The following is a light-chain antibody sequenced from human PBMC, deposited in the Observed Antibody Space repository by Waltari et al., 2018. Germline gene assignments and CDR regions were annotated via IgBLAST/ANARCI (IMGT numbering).Light chain of an antibody. V-gene: IGKV4-1*01. J-gene: IGKJ1*01. CDR3: QQYYSTPQA. CDR2: WAS. CDR1: QSVLYSSNNKNY. Sequence: DIVMTQSPESLAVSLGERATIHCQSSQSVLYSSNNKNYLAWYQQKPGQPPRLLIYWASTRESGVPDRFSGSGSGTDFTLTISSLQAEDVALYYCQQYYSTPQAFGQGTKVEI.